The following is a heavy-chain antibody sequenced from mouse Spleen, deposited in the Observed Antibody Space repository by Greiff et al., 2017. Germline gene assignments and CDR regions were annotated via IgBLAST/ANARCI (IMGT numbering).Heavy chain of an antibody. V-gene: IGHV1S29*02. Sequence: EVQLQQSGPELVKPGASVKISCKASGYTFTDYNMHWVKQSHGKSLEWIGYIYPYNGGTGYNQKFKSKATLTVDNSSSTAYMELRSLTSEDSAVYYCARSYDGYSYFDYWGQGTTLTVSS. CDR1: GYTFTDYN. CDR2: IYPYNGGT. D-gene: IGHD2-3*01. CDR3: ARSYDGYSYFDY. J-gene: IGHJ2*01.